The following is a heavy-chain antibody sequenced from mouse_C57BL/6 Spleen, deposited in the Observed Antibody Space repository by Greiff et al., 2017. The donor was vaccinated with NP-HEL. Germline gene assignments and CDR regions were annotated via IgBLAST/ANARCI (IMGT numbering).Heavy chain of an antibody. Sequence: VQLQQSGPELVKPGASVKISCKASGYTFTDYYMNWVKQSHGKSLEWIGDINPNNGGTSYNQKFKGKATLTVDKSSSTAYMELRSLTSEDSAVYYCARSMVKMDYWGQGTSVTVSS. CDR1: GYTFTDYY. D-gene: IGHD2-2*01. CDR3: ARSMVKMDY. V-gene: IGHV1-26*01. CDR2: INPNNGGT. J-gene: IGHJ4*01.